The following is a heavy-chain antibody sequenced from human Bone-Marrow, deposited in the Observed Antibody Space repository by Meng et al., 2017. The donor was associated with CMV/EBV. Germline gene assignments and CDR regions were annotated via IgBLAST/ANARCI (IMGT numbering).Heavy chain of an antibody. CDR3: ARAYSSSWYGYYYYGMDV. CDR1: GYTFTSYD. Sequence: ASVKVSCKASGYTFTSYDINWVRQATGQGLEWMGWMNPNSGNTGYAQKFQGRVTITRNTSISTAYMELSSLRSEDTAVYYCARAYSSSWYGYYYYGMDVWRQGTTVTVSS. V-gene: IGHV1-8*03. J-gene: IGHJ6*02. D-gene: IGHD6-13*01. CDR2: MNPNSGNT.